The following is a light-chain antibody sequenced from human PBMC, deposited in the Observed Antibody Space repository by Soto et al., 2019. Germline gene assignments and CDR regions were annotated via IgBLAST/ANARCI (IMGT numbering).Light chain of an antibody. J-gene: IGKJ1*01. Sequence: DIVLTQSPGTLSLSPGERATLSCGASQSINSRSLAWYQQKPGQAPRLLIYDASSRATGIPDRFSASGSGTDFTLTTISLQSEDFAVYYCQQYNNWPRTFAQGTKVDI. CDR1: QSINSRS. CDR3: QQYNNWPRT. V-gene: IGKV3-20*01. CDR2: DAS.